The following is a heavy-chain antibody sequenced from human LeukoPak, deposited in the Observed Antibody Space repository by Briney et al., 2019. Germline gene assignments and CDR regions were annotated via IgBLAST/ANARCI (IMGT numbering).Heavy chain of an antibody. Sequence: SETLSLTCGIYGGSFSGYYWSWFRQSPGKGLEWIGEIHYTGATSYSPSLKGRVTISPSTSTNQFSLRMNSVTAADTAVYYCARGVTVVYYFDLWGRGTLVTVSS. CDR2: IHYTGAT. D-gene: IGHD5/OR15-5a*01. J-gene: IGHJ2*01. CDR3: ARGVTVVYYFDL. V-gene: IGHV4-34*01. CDR1: GGSFSGYY.